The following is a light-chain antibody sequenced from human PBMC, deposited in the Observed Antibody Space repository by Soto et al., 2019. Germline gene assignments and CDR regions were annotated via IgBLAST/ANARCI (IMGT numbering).Light chain of an antibody. CDR1: QNVLYSSNNKNY. V-gene: IGKV4-1*01. Sequence: DIVMTQSPDSLAVSLGERATINCKSSQNVLYSSNNKNYLAWYQQKLGQPPKLLIRWASTRESGVPDRFSGSGSGTDFTLTISSQQAEDVAVYYCQQYYSTPWTFGQGTKVEIK. J-gene: IGKJ1*01. CDR2: WAS. CDR3: QQYYSTPWT.